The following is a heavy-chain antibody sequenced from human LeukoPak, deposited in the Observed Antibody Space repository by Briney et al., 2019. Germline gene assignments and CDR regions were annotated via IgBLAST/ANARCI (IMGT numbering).Heavy chain of an antibody. CDR2: IYTSGST. CDR3: ASLSSSSYDSSGYYYYYGMDV. CDR1: GGSISSYY. V-gene: IGHV4-4*07. D-gene: IGHD3-22*01. J-gene: IGHJ6*02. Sequence: SETLSLTCTVSGGSISSYYWSWIRQPAGKGLEWIGRIYTSGSTNYNPSLKSRVTMSVDTSKNQFSLKLSSVTAADTAVYYCASLSSSSYDSSGYYYYYGMDVWGQGTTVTVSS.